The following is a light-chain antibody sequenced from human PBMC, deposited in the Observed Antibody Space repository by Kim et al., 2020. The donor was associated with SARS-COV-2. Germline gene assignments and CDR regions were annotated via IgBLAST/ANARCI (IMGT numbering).Light chain of an antibody. CDR2: GAS. CDR1: QSVSSN. Sequence: EIVMTQSPATLSVSPGERATLSCRASQSVSSNLDWYQQKPGQAPRLLIYGASTRATGIPARFSGSGSGTEFTLTISSLQSEDFAVYYCQQYNNWPQTFGGGTKVDIK. CDR3: QQYNNWPQT. V-gene: IGKV3D-15*01. J-gene: IGKJ4*01.